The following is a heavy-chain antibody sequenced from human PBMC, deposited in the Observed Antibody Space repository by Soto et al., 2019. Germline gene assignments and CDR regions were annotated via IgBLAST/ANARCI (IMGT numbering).Heavy chain of an antibody. CDR2: IYYSGST. Sequence: SQTLSLTCTVSGGSISSYYWSWIRQPPGKGLEWIGYIYYSGSTNYNPSLKSRVTISVDTSKNQFSLKLSSVTAADTAVYYCARVPGQTYYDFWSGYYPNKYYYYYYMDVWGKGTTVTVS. CDR3: ARVPGQTYYDFWSGYYPNKYYYYYYMDV. J-gene: IGHJ6*03. V-gene: IGHV4-59*01. CDR1: GGSISSYY. D-gene: IGHD3-3*01.